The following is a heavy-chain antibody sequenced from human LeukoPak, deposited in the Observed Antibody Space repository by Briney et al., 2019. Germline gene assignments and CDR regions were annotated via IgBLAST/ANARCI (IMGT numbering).Heavy chain of an antibody. D-gene: IGHD3-3*01. CDR1: GFTFSTYA. CDR2: IRGRDIST. CDR3: AKTFSDFWNGYFRYFQN. Sequence: GGSLRLSCAASGFTFSTYAMSWVRQAPGKGLEWGSTIRGRDISTYYADSVKGRFTISRDNSKSSLFLQMNSLRAEDTAIYYCAKTFSDFWNGYFRYFQNWGQGTLVTVSS. J-gene: IGHJ1*01. V-gene: IGHV3-23*01.